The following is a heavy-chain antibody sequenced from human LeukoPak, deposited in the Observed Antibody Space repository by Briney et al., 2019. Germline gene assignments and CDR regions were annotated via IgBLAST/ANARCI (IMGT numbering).Heavy chain of an antibody. V-gene: IGHV3-53*01. CDR3: ARGSSSGHLRVKLDY. J-gene: IGHJ4*02. D-gene: IGHD6-19*01. CDR1: GFTVSSNY. Sequence: GGSLRLSCVVSGFTVSSNYMSWVRQAPGKGLEWVSSIYSGGSTYYAESVRGRFTVSRVNSKNTLHLQMNSLRADDTAVYYCARGSSSGHLRVKLDYWGQGTLVTVSS. CDR2: IYSGGST.